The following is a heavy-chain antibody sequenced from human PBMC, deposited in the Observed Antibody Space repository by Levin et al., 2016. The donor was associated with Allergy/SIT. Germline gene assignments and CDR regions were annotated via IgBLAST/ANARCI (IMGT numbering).Heavy chain of an antibody. CDR2: ISGSGGST. D-gene: IGHD6-6*01. V-gene: IGHV3-23*01. CDR1: GFSFSSYA. CDR3: AKEHHEAARIVRYNGMDV. Sequence: GESLKISCAASGFSFSSYAMRWVRQAPGKGLEWVSVISGSGGSTDYADSVKGRFTISRDNSKNTLYLQMNSLRAEDTAVFYCAKEHHEAARIVRYNGMDVWGQGTTVTVSS. J-gene: IGHJ6*02.